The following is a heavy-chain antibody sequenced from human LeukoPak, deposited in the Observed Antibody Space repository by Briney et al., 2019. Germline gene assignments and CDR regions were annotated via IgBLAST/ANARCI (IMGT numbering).Heavy chain of an antibody. D-gene: IGHD2-21*02. V-gene: IGHV3-74*01. J-gene: IGHJ4*02. CDR1: GFTFSGFW. Sequence: GGSLRLSCAASGFTFSGFWMHWVRQAPGKGLVRVSCISFDGSDATYADSVKGRFTISRDNSKNTLYLQMNNLRAEDTAVYYCASKWYCGGDCYYQIDYWGQGTLVTVSS. CDR3: ASKWYCGGDCYYQIDY. CDR2: ISFDGSDA.